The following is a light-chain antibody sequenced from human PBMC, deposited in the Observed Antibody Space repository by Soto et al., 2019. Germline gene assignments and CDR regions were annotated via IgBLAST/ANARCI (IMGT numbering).Light chain of an antibody. CDR2: TAS. CDR3: QERSRWPRAP. V-gene: IGKV3-11*01. CDR1: QNVGHN. J-gene: IGKJ4*01. Sequence: EMVLTQSPATLSLSPGESATLSCRASQNVGHNFAWYQQKSGQPPRLLIHTASSRATGIPARFSGRRSRKDFTLCICRLETEDITLHYFQERSRWPRAPFGGG.